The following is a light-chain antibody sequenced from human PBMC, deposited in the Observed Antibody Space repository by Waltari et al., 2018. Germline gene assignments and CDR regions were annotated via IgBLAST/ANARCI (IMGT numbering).Light chain of an antibody. Sequence: QSALTQPASVSGSPGQSITISCTGTSRDVGGYNYVSWHQQHPGKAPTFMIYDVTKRPSGVSNRFSGSKSGNTASRTISGLQAEDEADYYCSSYSSSSTLLFGGGTKLTVL. V-gene: IGLV2-14*03. CDR2: DVT. CDR3: SSYSSSSTLL. CDR1: SRDVGGYNY. J-gene: IGLJ2*01.